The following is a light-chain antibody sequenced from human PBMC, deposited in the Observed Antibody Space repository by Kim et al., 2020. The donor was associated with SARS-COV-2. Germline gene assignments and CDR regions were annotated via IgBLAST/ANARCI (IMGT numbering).Light chain of an antibody. Sequence: ASVGDRVIITCRASQSISNYLNWYQQKPGTAPRLLIYSASNLQSGVPSRFSGSGSGTDFTLTIDSLQLEDFASYYCHQSFTFPRTFGQGTKVDIK. CDR1: QSISNY. J-gene: IGKJ1*01. V-gene: IGKV1-39*01. CDR2: SAS. CDR3: HQSFTFPRT.